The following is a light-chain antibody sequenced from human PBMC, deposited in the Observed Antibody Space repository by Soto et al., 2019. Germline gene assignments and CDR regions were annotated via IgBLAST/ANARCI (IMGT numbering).Light chain of an antibody. V-gene: IGKV3-11*01. J-gene: IGKJ1*01. CDR1: QSVSSY. CDR2: DAS. Sequence: VVMTQSPATLSVSPGERASLSCRASQSVSSYLAWYQQKPGQAPRLLIYDASNRATGIPARFSGSGSGTDFTLTISSLEPKDFAIYYCQQRSSWPGTFGQGTKVDI. CDR3: QQRSSWPGT.